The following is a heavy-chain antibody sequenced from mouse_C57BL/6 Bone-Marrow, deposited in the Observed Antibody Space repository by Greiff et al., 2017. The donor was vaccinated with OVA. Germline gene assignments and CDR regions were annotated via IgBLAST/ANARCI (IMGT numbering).Heavy chain of an antibody. CDR3: AKDGKDAMDY. V-gene: IGHV2-5*01. CDR1: GFSLTSYG. D-gene: IGHD2-1*01. CDR2: IWRGGST. Sequence: VKVVESGPGLVQPSQSLSITCTVSGFSLTSYGVNWVRQSPGKGLEWLGVIWRGGSTDYNAAFMSRLSITKDNSKSQVFFKMNSLQADDTAIYYCAKDGKDAMDYWGQGTSVTVSS. J-gene: IGHJ4*01.